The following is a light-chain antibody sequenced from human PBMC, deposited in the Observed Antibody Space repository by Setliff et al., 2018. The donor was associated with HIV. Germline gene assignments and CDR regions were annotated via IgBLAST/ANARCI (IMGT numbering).Light chain of an antibody. CDR3: SSYTSRNTYV. CDR1: SSDFGGYNY. Sequence: QSALTQPASVSGSPGQSITISCTGASSDFGGYNYVSWYEQHPGKAPKLMIYDVSKRPSGVSNRFSGSKSGNTASLTISGLQAEDEADYYCSSYTSRNTYVFGTGTK. J-gene: IGLJ1*01. CDR2: DVS. V-gene: IGLV2-14*03.